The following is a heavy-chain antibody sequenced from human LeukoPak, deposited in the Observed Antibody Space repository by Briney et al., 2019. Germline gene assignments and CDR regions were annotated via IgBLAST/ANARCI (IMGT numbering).Heavy chain of an antibody. J-gene: IGHJ4*02. V-gene: IGHV3-48*04. D-gene: IGHD2-21*02. CDR3: ARVNNEEVVTAWGFDY. Sequence: GGSLRLSCAASGFTFSSYSMNWVRQAPGKGLEWVSYISSSSSTIYYADSVKGRFTISRDNAKNTLYLQMNSLRAEDTAVYYCARVNNEEVVTAWGFDYWGQGTLVTVSS. CDR1: GFTFSSYS. CDR2: ISSSSSTI.